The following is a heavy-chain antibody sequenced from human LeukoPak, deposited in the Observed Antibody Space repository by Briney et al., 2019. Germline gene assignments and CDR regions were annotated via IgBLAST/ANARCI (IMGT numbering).Heavy chain of an antibody. CDR2: ISYSGIT. J-gene: IGHJ5*02. CDR1: GGSISGDY. V-gene: IGHV4-59*01. Sequence: SETLSLTCTVSGGSISGDYWSWIRQPPGKGLEWIGHISYSGITNYKPSLKSRVTISTDTSKNQVSPKLKSVTAADTAVYYCARDSPRGHIGDPWGQGTLVTVSS. D-gene: IGHD3-10*01. CDR3: ARDSPRGHIGDP.